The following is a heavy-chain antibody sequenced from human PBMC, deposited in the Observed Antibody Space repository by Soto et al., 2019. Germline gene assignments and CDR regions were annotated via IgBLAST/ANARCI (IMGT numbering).Heavy chain of an antibody. V-gene: IGHV4-34*01. CDR2: INHSGST. CDR3: AGYLWGSGYDHDAFDI. CDR1: GGSLTGYY. J-gene: IGHJ3*02. Sequence: QVQLQQWGAGLLKPWETLSLPSAVYGGSLTGYYWSWIRQPPGKGLEWIGEINHSGSTNYNPSLKSRVTISVDTSKNQFSLKQSSVTAADPSVYYCAGYLWGSGYDHDAFDIWGQGTMVTVSS. D-gene: IGHD5-12*01.